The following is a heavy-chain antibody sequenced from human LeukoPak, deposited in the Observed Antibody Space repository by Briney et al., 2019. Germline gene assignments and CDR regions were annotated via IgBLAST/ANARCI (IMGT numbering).Heavy chain of an antibody. CDR1: GGSISSGSYY. J-gene: IGHJ4*02. V-gene: IGHV4-61*02. CDR3: ARARLGFGSSGYSFDY. CDR2: IYTSGST. D-gene: IGHD3-22*01. Sequence: SETLSLTCTVSGGSISSGSYYWSWIRQPAGKGLEWIGRIYTSGSTNYNPSLKSRVTISVDTSKNQFSLKLSFVTAADTAVYYCARARLGFGSSGYSFDYWGQGTLVTVSS.